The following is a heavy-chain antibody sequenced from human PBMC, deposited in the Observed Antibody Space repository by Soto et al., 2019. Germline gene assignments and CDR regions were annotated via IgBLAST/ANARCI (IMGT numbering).Heavy chain of an antibody. CDR1: EFTFSSYW. CDR3: ATDRYGSMDY. V-gene: IGHV3-74*01. J-gene: IGHJ4*02. D-gene: IGHD4-17*01. CDR2: INSDGSSA. Sequence: GGSLRLSCAASEFTFSSYWMHWVRQTPGKGLVWVSHINSDGSSATYADSVKGRFTISRDNAKNTLYLQMNSLRAGDTAVYYCATDRYGSMDYWGQGTLFTVSS.